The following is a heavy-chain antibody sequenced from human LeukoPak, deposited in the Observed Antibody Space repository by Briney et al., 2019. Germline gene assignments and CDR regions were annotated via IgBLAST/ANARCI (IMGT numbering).Heavy chain of an antibody. CDR1: GGSISSSTDY. CDR2: IYYTGTT. V-gene: IGHV4-39*02. CDR3: ASTPRQGSIGGLDY. J-gene: IGHJ4*02. Sequence: PSETLSLTCSVSGGSISSSTDYCAWIRQPARKMLEWIGAIYYTGTTSYNPALMSRITISVETSKNHSSLQLSSVPTADTALYYCASTPRQGSIGGLDYWGQGTLVTVSS. D-gene: IGHD2-15*01.